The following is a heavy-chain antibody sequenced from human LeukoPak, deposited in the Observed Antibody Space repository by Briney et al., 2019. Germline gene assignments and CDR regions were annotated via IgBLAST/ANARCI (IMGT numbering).Heavy chain of an antibody. CDR1: GGSISNSDYY. Sequence: SETLSLTCTVSGGSISNSDYYWGWIRPPPGKALEWIGSIYYSGSTLHNPSLMSRVTMSVDTSKNQFTLKLSSVTAADTAVYYCATHGGDGPGSSNFDYWGQGTLVTVSS. CDR2: IYYSGST. V-gene: IGHV4-39*01. J-gene: IGHJ4*02. D-gene: IGHD3-10*01. CDR3: ATHGGDGPGSSNFDY.